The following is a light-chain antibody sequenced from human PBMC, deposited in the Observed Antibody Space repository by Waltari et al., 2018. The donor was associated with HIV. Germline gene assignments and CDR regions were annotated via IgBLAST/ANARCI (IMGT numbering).Light chain of an antibody. CDR2: EVN. Sequence: QSALTQPASVSASPGQSITISCTGTSSDVGNYNVVSWYRQFPDKAPQLVIFEVNKRPSGVSKRFSGSKSGNSASLTIAGLLADDDADYYCCSYAGGNSYVFGTGTKVTVL. V-gene: IGLV2-23*02. CDR1: SSDVGNYNV. J-gene: IGLJ1*01. CDR3: CSYAGGNSYV.